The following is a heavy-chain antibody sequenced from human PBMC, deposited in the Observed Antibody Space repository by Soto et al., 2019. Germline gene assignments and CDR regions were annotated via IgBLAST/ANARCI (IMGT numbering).Heavy chain of an antibody. D-gene: IGHD6-19*01. Sequence: SETLSLTCSVSGGSIRSSYCSWIRQPPEKGLEWIASISYTGSATHNPSLKSRVSVSVDTTENQCSLKLTSVTAADTATYYCATGGGWLQNSNLRGLYFDYWGQGALVTVSS. CDR3: ATGGGWLQNSNLRGLYFDY. V-gene: IGHV4-59*01. CDR2: ISYTGSA. J-gene: IGHJ4*02. CDR1: GGSIRSSY.